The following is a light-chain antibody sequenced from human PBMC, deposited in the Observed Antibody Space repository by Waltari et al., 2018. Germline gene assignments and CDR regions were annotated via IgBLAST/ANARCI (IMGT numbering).Light chain of an antibody. J-gene: IGLJ2*01. V-gene: IGLV2-14*01. Sequence: QSALTQPASVSGSPGQSLTISCTGTSSDVGGYNYASWYQQHPGKAPNLSIYEVSNRPSGVSNRFSGSKSGNTASLTISGLQAEDEADYYCSSYTSSSTLVFGGGTKLTVL. CDR2: EVS. CDR1: SSDVGGYNY. CDR3: SSYTSSSTLV.